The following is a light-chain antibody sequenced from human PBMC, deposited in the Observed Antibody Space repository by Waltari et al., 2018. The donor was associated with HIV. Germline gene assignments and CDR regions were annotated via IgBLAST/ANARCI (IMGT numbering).Light chain of an antibody. J-gene: IGLJ3*02. Sequence: SYELTPPPSVSVSPGQTDRITCSGDTLPKKYAHWYQQKSGQAPVLVIYEDIKRPSGIPERFSGSSSGTMAILTISGAQVEDEADYYCYSTESNGNHRVFGGGTKLTVL. CDR1: TLPKKY. CDR2: EDI. CDR3: YSTESNGNHRV. V-gene: IGLV3-10*01.